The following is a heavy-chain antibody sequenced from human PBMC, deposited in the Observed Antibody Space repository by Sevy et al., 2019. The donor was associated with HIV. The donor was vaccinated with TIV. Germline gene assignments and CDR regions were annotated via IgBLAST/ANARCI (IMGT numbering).Heavy chain of an antibody. Sequence: SETLSLTCTVSGGSISSGDYYWSWIRQPPGKGLEWNGYIYYSGSTYYNPSLKSRVTISVDTSKNQFSLKLSPVTAADTAVYYCARVYIGRAYYYGSGSYYSFDYWGQGTLVTVSS. CDR3: ARVYIGRAYYYGSGSYYSFDY. J-gene: IGHJ4*02. V-gene: IGHV4-30-4*01. CDR1: GGSISSGDYY. D-gene: IGHD3-10*01. CDR2: IYYSGST.